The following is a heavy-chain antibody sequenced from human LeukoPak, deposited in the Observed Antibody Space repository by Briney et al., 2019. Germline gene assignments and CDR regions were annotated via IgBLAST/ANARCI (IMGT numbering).Heavy chain of an antibody. CDR2: ISYDGSNK. V-gene: IGHV3-30*04. D-gene: IGHD2-8*01. J-gene: IGHJ4*02. CDR3: ARDQHGPLDY. CDR1: GFTFSSYA. Sequence: GGSLRLSCAASGFTFSSYAMHWVRQAPGKGLEWVAVISYDGSNKYYADSVKGRSTISRDNSKNTLYLQMNSLRAEDTAVYYCARDQHGPLDYWGQGTLVTVSS.